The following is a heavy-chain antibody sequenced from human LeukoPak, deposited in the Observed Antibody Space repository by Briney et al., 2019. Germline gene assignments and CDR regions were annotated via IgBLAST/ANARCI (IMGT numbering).Heavy chain of an antibody. D-gene: IGHD6-19*01. J-gene: IGHJ4*02. CDR2: ISGSSSTI. CDR1: GFTFNNYA. V-gene: IGHV3-48*02. CDR3: ARDGGGQWLYYFDH. Sequence: GGSLRLSCAASGFTFNNYAMNWVRQAPGKGLEWVSYISGSSSTIYYADSVKGRFTISRDNAKNSLYLQMNSLRDEDTAVYYCARDGGGQWLYYFDHWGQGTLVTVSS.